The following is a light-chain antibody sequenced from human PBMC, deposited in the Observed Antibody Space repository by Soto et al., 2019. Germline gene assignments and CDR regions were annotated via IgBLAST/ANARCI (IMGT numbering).Light chain of an antibody. Sequence: DIQMTQSPSSLSASVGDRVTITCRASQGINNNLAWYQQKPGKVPKVLIYAASTIQSGVPSRFSGSGSGTDFTLTISRLQPEDVATYYCQKYNSAPLTFGGGTKVEIK. V-gene: IGKV1-27*01. CDR3: QKYNSAPLT. CDR1: QGINNN. CDR2: AAS. J-gene: IGKJ4*01.